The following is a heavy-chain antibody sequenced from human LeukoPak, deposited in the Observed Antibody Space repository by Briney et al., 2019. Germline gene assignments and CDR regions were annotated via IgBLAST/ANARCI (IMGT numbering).Heavy chain of an antibody. J-gene: IGHJ4*02. V-gene: IGHV3-21*01. D-gene: IGHD3-22*01. CDR2: ISSSSSYI. CDR3: ARDQYYYDSSGYSFDY. Sequence: GGSLRLSCTVSGFTFSSYSMNWVRQAPGKGLEWVSSISSSSSYIYYADSVKGRFTISRDNAKNSLYLQMNSLRAEDTAVYYCARDQYYYDSSGYSFDYWGQGTLVTVSS. CDR1: GFTFSSYS.